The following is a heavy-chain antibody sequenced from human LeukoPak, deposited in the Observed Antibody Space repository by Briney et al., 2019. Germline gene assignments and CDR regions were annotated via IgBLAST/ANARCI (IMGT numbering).Heavy chain of an antibody. CDR2: ILDNGDT. CDR1: GFTVSNNY. Sequence: GGSLRLSCAASGFTVSNNYMSWVRQVPGKGPEWVSGILDNGDTDYADSVKGRFTISRDNSKNTLYLQMSSLRADDTAVYYCVRGRLFRGGFDSWGQGTLVTVS. V-gene: IGHV3-53*01. D-gene: IGHD2-15*01. CDR3: VRGRLFRGGFDS. J-gene: IGHJ4*02.